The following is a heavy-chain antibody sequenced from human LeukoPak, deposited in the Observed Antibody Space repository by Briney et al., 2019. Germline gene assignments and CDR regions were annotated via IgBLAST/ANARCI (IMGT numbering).Heavy chain of an antibody. Sequence: GASGNLSCKASGYTFTSYYIHWVRQAPGQGLEWMGIINPSGGSTSYAQKFQGRVTMTRDMSTSTVYMDLSSLRSEDTAVYYCARKAAVAGTWSFDYWGQGTLVTVSS. V-gene: IGHV1-46*01. CDR1: GYTFTSYY. J-gene: IGHJ4*02. D-gene: IGHD6-19*01. CDR3: ARKAAVAGTWSFDY. CDR2: INPSGGST.